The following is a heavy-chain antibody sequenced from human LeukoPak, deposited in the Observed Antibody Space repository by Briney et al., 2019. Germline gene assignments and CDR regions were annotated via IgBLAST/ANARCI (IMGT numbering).Heavy chain of an antibody. Sequence: SETLSLTCAVSGFSTSSGGYSWRWLRQPPGKGLEWIAYIYHSESTYYNPSLNSRVTISVDRSKNQFSLKLSSVTAADTAVYYCARLGSGNAFDIWGQGTMVTVSS. J-gene: IGHJ3*02. D-gene: IGHD3-10*01. CDR3: ARLGSGNAFDI. CDR1: GFSTSSGGYS. CDR2: IYHSEST. V-gene: IGHV4-30-2*01.